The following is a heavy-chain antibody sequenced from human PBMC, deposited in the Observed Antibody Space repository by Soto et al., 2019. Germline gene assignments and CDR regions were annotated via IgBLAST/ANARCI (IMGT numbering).Heavy chain of an antibody. Sequence: QVQLQESGPGLVKPSQTLSLTCTVSGGSISSGGYYWSWIRQHPGKGLEWIGYIYYSGSTYYNPSLKSRVTISVDTSKNQFSLKLSSVTAADTAVYYCARDWFLGDTIFAWGFDPWGQGTLVTVSS. CDR1: GGSISSGGYY. CDR2: IYYSGST. J-gene: IGHJ5*02. CDR3: ARDWFLGDTIFAWGFDP. D-gene: IGHD3-3*01. V-gene: IGHV4-31*03.